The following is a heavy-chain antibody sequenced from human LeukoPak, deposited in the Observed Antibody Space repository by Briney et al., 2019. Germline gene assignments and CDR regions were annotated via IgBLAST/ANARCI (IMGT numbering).Heavy chain of an antibody. V-gene: IGHV3-66*01. CDR3: ARDSPAKYYSDY. J-gene: IGHJ4*02. CDR2: IYSGGST. CDR1: GFTVSSNY. Sequence: GGSLRLSCAASGFTVSSNYMSWVRQAPGKGLEWVSVIYSGGSTYYADSVKGRFTISRDNSKNTLYLQMNSLRAEDTAVYYCARDSPAKYYSDYWGQGTLVTVSS. D-gene: IGHD3-10*01.